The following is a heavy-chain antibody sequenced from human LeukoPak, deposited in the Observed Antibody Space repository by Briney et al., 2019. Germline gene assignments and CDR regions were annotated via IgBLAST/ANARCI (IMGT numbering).Heavy chain of an antibody. Sequence: SETLSLTCAVYGGSFSGYYWSWIRQPPGKGLEWIGEINHSGSTNYNPSLKSRVTISVDTSKNQFSLKLSSVTAADTAVYYCARRRGVAYYYYYYYMDVWGKGTTVTISS. CDR3: ARRRGVAYYYYYYYMDV. CDR2: INHSGST. V-gene: IGHV4-34*01. D-gene: IGHD3-10*01. CDR1: GGSFSGYY. J-gene: IGHJ6*03.